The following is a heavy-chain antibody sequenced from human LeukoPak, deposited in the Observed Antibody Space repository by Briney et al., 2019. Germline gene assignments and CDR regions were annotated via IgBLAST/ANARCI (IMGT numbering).Heavy chain of an antibody. CDR3: AIGLYGSGVVFDY. CDR1: GYTFTSYG. J-gene: IGHJ4*02. Sequence: VASVKVSCKASGYTFTSYGISWVRQAPGQRLEWMGWISAYNGNTNYAQKLQGRVTITADESTSTAYMELSSLRSEDTAVYYCAIGLYGSGVVFDYWGQGTLVTVSS. D-gene: IGHD3-10*01. CDR2: ISAYNGNT. V-gene: IGHV1-18*01.